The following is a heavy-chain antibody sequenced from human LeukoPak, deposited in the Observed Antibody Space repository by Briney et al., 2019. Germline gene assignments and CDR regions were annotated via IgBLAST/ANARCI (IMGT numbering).Heavy chain of an antibody. D-gene: IGHD4-17*01. CDR3: AKESGDYGDYIGRYYFDY. V-gene: IGHV3-30*02. CDR2: IRYDDSNK. CDR1: GFSFSNYG. J-gene: IGHJ4*02. Sequence: PGGSLRLSCAASGFSFSNYGMHWVRQAPGKGLEWVAFIRYDDSNKYYADSVKGRFTISRDNSKNTLYLQMNSLRAEDTAVYYCAKESGDYGDYIGRYYFDYWGQGTLVTVSS.